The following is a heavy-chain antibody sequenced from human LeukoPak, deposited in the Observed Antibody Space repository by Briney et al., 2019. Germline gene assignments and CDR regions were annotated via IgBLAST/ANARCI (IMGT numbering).Heavy chain of an antibody. D-gene: IGHD2-2*01. J-gene: IGHJ5*02. Sequence: GASVKVSCKASGYTFTRYDINWARQATGPGLEWMGWMNPNSGNTGYAQKFQGRVTMTRNTSVSTAYMELSSLRSEDTAVYYCARSGSTLISWFDPWGQGTLVTVSS. CDR2: MNPNSGNT. CDR1: GYTFTRYD. V-gene: IGHV1-8*01. CDR3: ARSGSTLISWFDP.